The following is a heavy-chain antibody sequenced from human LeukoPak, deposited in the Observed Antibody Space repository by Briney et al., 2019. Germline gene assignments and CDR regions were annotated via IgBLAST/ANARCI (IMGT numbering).Heavy chain of an antibody. V-gene: IGHV3-7*01. D-gene: IGHD4-17*01. CDR2: INKDGSEK. CDR1: GFTFSNYW. J-gene: IGHJ4*02. CDR3: ARDTVTY. Sequence: GGSLRHSCVHSGFTFSNYWMSWVPHAPGKGLEWVANINKDGSEKYYVDSVKGRFTISRDNAKNSLYLQMNSLRVEDTAVYYCARDTVTYWGQGTLVTVSS.